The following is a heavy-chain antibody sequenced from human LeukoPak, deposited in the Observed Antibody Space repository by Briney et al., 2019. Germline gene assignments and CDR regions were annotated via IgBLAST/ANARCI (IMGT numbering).Heavy chain of an antibody. CDR2: IIPIFGTA. CDR1: GGTFSSYA. V-gene: IGHV1-69*05. CDR3: ARGPELERFDY. Sequence: SVKVSCKASGGTFSSYAISWVRQAPGQGLEWIGGIIPIFGTANYAQKFQGRVTITTDESTSTAYMELSSLRSEDTAVYYCARGPELERFDYWGQGTLVTVSS. D-gene: IGHD1-1*01. J-gene: IGHJ4*02.